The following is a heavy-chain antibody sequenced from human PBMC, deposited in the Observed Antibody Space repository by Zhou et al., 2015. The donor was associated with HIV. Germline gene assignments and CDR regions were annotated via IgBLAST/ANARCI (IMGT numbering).Heavy chain of an antibody. D-gene: IGHD2-15*01. CDR1: GYTFTSYA. CDR3: ARDGDIVVVVAGKPNYYYYGMDV. Sequence: QVQLVQSGAEEKKPGASVKVSCKASGYTFTSYAMHWVRQAPGQRLEWMGWINAGNGNTKYSQKFQGRVTITRDTSASTAYMELSSLRSEDTAVYYCARDGDIVVVVAGKPNYYYYGMDVWGQGTTVTVSS. CDR2: INAGNGNT. J-gene: IGHJ6*02. V-gene: IGHV1-3*05.